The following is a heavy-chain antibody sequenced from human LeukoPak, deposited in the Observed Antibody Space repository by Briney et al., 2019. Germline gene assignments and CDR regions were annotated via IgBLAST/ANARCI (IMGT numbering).Heavy chain of an antibody. V-gene: IGHV1-69*04. CDR3: ARERPGDYGGTEPYYFDY. J-gene: IGHJ4*02. Sequence: ASVKVSCKASGGTFSSHAISWVRQAPGQGLEWMGRIIPILGIANYAQKFQGRVTITADKSTSTAYMELSSLRSEGTAVYFCARERPGDYGGTEPYYFDYWGQGTLVTVSS. CDR2: IIPILGIA. D-gene: IGHD4-23*01. CDR1: GGTFSSHA.